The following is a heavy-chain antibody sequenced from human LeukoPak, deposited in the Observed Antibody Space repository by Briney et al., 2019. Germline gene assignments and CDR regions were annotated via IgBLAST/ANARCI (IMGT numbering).Heavy chain of an antibody. Sequence: SETLSLTCTVSGGSVSSGSYYWSWIRKPPGKGLEWIGYIFYSGSTSYNPSLKSRVTISIDTSKNQFSLKLSSVTAADTAVYYCARDFYYDSSGYYDAFDIWGQGTMVTVSS. CDR1: GGSVSSGSYY. D-gene: IGHD3-22*01. J-gene: IGHJ3*02. CDR2: IFYSGST. V-gene: IGHV4-61*01. CDR3: ARDFYYDSSGYYDAFDI.